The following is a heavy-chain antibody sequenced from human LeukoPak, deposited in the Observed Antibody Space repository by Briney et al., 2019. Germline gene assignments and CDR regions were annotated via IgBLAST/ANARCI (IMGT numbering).Heavy chain of an antibody. D-gene: IGHD6-19*01. J-gene: IGHJ4*02. CDR3: ARGPQVRWLVHLPNYYFDY. Sequence: MPSETLSLTCTVSGGSISSYYWSWIRQPPGKGLEWIGYIYYSGSTNYNPSLKSRVTISVDTSKNQFSLKLSSVTAADTAVYYCARGPQVRWLVHLPNYYFDYWGQGTLVTVSS. V-gene: IGHV4-59*12. CDR1: GGSISSYY. CDR2: IYYSGST.